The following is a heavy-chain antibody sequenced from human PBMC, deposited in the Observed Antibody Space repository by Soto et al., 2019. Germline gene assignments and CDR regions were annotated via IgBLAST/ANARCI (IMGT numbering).Heavy chain of an antibody. D-gene: IGHD4-17*01. Sequence: QVQLVESGGGVVQPGRSLRLSCAASGFTFSSYAMHWVRQAPGKGLEWVAVISYDGSNKYYADSVKGRFTISRDNSKNTLYLQRNSLRAEDTAVYYCARDPDYGDYASGTHWGQGTLVTVSS. CDR1: GFTFSSYA. V-gene: IGHV3-30-3*01. J-gene: IGHJ4*02. CDR2: ISYDGSNK. CDR3: ARDPDYGDYASGTH.